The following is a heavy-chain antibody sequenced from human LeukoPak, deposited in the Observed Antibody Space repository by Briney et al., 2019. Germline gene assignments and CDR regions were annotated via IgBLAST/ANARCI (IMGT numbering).Heavy chain of an antibody. J-gene: IGHJ6*03. CDR2: INPSGST. CDR3: ARGVGVYSNYPTYYYYYFMDV. V-gene: IGHV4-34*01. Sequence: SETLSLTCAVYGGSFSGYYWSWIRQPPGKGLEWIGVINPSGSTNYNPSLKSRITISVDTSKNQFSLKLSSVTAADTAVYYCARGVGVYSNYPTYYYYYFMDVWGKGTTVTVSS. D-gene: IGHD4-11*01. CDR1: GGSFSGYY.